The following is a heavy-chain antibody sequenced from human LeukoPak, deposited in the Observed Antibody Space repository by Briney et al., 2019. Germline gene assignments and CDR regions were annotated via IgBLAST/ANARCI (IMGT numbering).Heavy chain of an antibody. J-gene: IGHJ4*02. CDR3: ARGGGSSCDY. CDR2: INPNSGAT. Sequence: ASVKVSCKASGYTFSGYYLHWVRQAPGQGLEWMAWINPNSGATDYAQKFKDRVTMSRDTYTATVYMEVSGLTSDDTAVYYCARGGGSSCDYWGQGTQVTVSS. CDR1: GYTFSGYY. V-gene: IGHV1-2*02. D-gene: IGHD6-13*01.